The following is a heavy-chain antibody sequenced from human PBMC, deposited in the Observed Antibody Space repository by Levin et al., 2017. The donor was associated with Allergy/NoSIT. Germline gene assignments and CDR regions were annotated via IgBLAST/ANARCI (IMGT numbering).Heavy chain of an antibody. CDR1: GFTFSSYG. CDR2: IWYGGGNK. J-gene: IGHJ4*02. D-gene: IGHD2-21*02. V-gene: IGHV3-33*06. CDR3: AKDLTVNVVVTAIDY. Sequence: GESLKISCAASGFTFSSYGMHWVRQAPGKGLEWVAVIWYGGGNKYYADSVKGRFIISSDNSKTTLYLQMNSLRAEDTAVYYCAKDLTVNVVVTAIDYWGQGTLVTVSS.